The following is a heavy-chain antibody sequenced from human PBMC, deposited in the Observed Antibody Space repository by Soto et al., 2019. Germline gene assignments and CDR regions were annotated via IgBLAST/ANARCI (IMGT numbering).Heavy chain of an antibody. CDR3: ARAPLGYGRNWFDP. Sequence: GGSLRLSCAASGFTFSSYSMNWVRQAPGKGLEWVSSISSSSSYIYYADSVKGRFTISRDNAKNSLYLQMNSLRAEDTAVYYCARAPLGYGRNWFDPWGQGTMVTVYS. CDR1: GFTFSSYS. V-gene: IGHV3-21*01. CDR2: ISSSSSYI. J-gene: IGHJ5*02. D-gene: IGHD5-18*01.